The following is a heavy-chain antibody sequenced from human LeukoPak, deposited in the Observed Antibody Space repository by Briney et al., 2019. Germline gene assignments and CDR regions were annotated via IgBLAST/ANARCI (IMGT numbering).Heavy chain of an antibody. CDR3: ARGRPSHPNGGNTRQGRRYYYYGMDV. J-gene: IGHJ6*02. V-gene: IGHV4-34*01. D-gene: IGHD2-15*01. CDR1: GGSFSGYY. CDR2: INHSGST. Sequence: ASETLSLTCAVYGGSFSGYYWSWIRQPPGKGLEWIGEINHSGSTNYNPSLKSRVTISVDTSKNQFSLKLSSVTAADTAVYYCARGRPSHPNGGNTRQGRRYYYYGMDVWGQGTTVTVSS.